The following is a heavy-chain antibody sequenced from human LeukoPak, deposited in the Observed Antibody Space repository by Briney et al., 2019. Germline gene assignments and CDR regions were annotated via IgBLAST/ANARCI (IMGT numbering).Heavy chain of an antibody. Sequence: KVSCKASGYTFTSYATHWVRQMPGKGLEWMGIIYPGDSDTRYSPSFQGQVTISADKSISTAYLQWSSLKASDNAMYYCARAWQLWSTFPVYFDYWGQGTLVTVSS. V-gene: IGHV5-51*01. CDR1: GYTFTSYA. CDR3: ARAWQLWSTFPVYFDY. J-gene: IGHJ4*02. D-gene: IGHD5-18*01. CDR2: IYPGDSDT.